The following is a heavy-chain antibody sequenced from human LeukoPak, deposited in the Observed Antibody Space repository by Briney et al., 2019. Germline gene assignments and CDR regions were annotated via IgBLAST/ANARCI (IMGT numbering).Heavy chain of an antibody. Sequence: GGSLRLSCAASRFTFSSNAMHWGRQAPGKGLGRGAVISYDGSKKYYTDSVKGRFIISRDSSKNTLYLQMNSLRAEDTAVYYCARGGVLDTAMPIYYFDYWGQGTLVTVSS. V-gene: IGHV3-30*03. D-gene: IGHD5-18*01. CDR2: ISYDGSKK. CDR1: RFTFSSNA. J-gene: IGHJ4*02. CDR3: ARGGVLDTAMPIYYFDY.